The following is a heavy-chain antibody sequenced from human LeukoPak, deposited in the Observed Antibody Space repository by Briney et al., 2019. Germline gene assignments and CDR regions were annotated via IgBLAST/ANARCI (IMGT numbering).Heavy chain of an antibody. Sequence: GGSLRLSCAASGFTFSNYAMHWVRQAPGKGLEWVAVISFDATKEYFGKSVKGRFTISRDNSKATLYLQMHGLRIEDTALYFCARFKVGTNTTQKNAFDIWGRGTVVAVSS. D-gene: IGHD1-1*01. CDR1: GFTFSNYA. CDR2: ISFDATKE. J-gene: IGHJ3*02. V-gene: IGHV3-30*01. CDR3: ARFKVGTNTTQKNAFDI.